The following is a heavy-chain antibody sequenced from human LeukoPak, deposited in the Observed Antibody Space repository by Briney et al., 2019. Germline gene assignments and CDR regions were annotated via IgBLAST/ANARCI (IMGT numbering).Heavy chain of an antibody. J-gene: IGHJ3*02. CDR1: GGSISSYY. V-gene: IGHV4-59*01. CDR3: ARTGYFSGWYFARNDAFDI. CDR2: IYYSGST. Sequence: PSETLSLTCTVSGGSISSYYWSWLRQPPGKGLEWIGYIYYSGSTNYNPSLKSRVTISVDTSKNQFSLKLSSVTAADTAVYYCARTGYFSGWYFARNDAFDIWGQGTMVTVSS. D-gene: IGHD6-19*01.